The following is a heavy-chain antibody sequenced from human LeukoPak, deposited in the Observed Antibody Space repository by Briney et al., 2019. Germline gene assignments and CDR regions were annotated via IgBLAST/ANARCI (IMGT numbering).Heavy chain of an antibody. J-gene: IGHJ4*02. V-gene: IGHV3-15*01. Sequence: GGSLRLSCAASGFTFSNAWMSWVRRAPGKGLEWVGRIKSKTDGGTTDYAAPVKGRFTISRDDSKNTLYLQMNSLKTEDTAVYYCTTEALQPLDLRRGYWGQGTLVTVSS. CDR2: IKSKTDGGTT. D-gene: IGHD4-11*01. CDR1: GFTFSNAW. CDR3: TTEALQPLDLRRGY.